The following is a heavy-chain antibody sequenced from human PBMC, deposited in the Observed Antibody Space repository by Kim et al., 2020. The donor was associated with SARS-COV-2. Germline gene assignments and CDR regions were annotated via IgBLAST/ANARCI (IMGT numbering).Heavy chain of an antibody. D-gene: IGHD2-2*01. J-gene: IGHJ6*02. V-gene: IGHV1-69*13. CDR3: ARTRSLLSVVVPAASGGYYYYGMDV. CDR2: IIPIFGTA. CDR1: GGTFSSYA. Sequence: SVKVSCKASGGTFSSYAISWVRQAPGQGLEWMGGIIPIFGTANYAQKFQGRVTITADESTSTAYMELSSLRSEDTAVYYCARTRSLLSVVVPAASGGYYYYGMDVWGQGTTVTVSS.